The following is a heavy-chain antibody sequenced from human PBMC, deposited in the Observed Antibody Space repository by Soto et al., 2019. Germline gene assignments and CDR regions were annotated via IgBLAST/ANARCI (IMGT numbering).Heavy chain of an antibody. V-gene: IGHV5-10-1*01. CDR1: GYSLPHNW. J-gene: IGHJ4*02. CDR3: ARHGGAHYLSSGYHYALDY. Sequence: GECLTIYGTCAGYSLPHNWITWVRQMPGKGLEWMGRIDLTDSYTSYSPSFQGHISFSADRSINTTYLHWSSLRASDTAMYYCARHGGAHYLSSGYHYALDYWGQGTPVTVSS. CDR2: IDLTDSYT. D-gene: IGHD3-22*01.